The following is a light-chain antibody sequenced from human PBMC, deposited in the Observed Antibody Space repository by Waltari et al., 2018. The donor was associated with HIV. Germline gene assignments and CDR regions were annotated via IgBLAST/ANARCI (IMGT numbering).Light chain of an antibody. V-gene: IGKV3-20*01. CDR1: QSVTSSY. Sequence: EIVLTQSPGTLSLSPGERATLSCMASQSVTSSYLAWYQQTPGRAPRLLIYAASSRATGIPDRFSGIGSGTDFTLTISRLEPEDFAVYYCQHYGSSLFGPGTKVDIK. CDR2: AAS. CDR3: QHYGSSL. J-gene: IGKJ3*01.